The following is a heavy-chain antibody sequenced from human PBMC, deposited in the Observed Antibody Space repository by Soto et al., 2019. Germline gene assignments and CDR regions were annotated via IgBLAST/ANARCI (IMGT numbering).Heavy chain of an antibody. J-gene: IGHJ4*02. CDR2: IYYSGST. CDR1: GGSISSYY. Sequence: SETLSLTCTVSGGSISSYYWSWFRQPPGKGLEWIGYIYYSGSTNYSPSLKSRVTISVDRSKNQFSLKLSSVTAADTAVYYCARETKENYTFDYWGQGTLVTVS. V-gene: IGHV4-59*12. D-gene: IGHD3-3*01. CDR3: ARETKENYTFDY.